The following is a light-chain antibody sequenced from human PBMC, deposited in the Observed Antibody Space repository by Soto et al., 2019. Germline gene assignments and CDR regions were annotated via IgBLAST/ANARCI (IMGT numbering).Light chain of an antibody. V-gene: IGKV3-11*01. CDR3: QQHSNWPPYT. CDR2: DAS. Sequence: EIVLTQSPATLSLSPGERATLSCRASQSVSSYLAWYQQKPGQAPRLLIYDASNRATGIPARFSGSGSGTDFTLTISGLEPEDFAVYYCQQHSNWPPYTFGQGTKLEIK. J-gene: IGKJ2*01. CDR1: QSVSSY.